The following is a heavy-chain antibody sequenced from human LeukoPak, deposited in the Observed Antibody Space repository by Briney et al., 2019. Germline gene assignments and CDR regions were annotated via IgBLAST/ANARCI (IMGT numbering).Heavy chain of an antibody. CDR1: GFTFSSYS. J-gene: IGHJ4*02. Sequence: GGSLRLSCAASGFTFSSYSMNWVRQAPGKGLEWVSSISSSSSYIYYADSVKGRFTISRDNSKNTLYLQMNSLRAEDTAVYYCAKDRRSSGYYPGFDYWGQGTLVTVSS. V-gene: IGHV3-21*04. D-gene: IGHD3-22*01. CDR2: ISSSSSYI. CDR3: AKDRRSSGYYPGFDY.